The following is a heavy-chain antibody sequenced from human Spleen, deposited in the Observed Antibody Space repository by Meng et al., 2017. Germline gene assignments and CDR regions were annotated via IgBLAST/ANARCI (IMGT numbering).Heavy chain of an antibody. J-gene: IGHJ3*02. CDR2: IYPGDSDT. D-gene: IGHD3-10*01. CDR3: ARQWYYYGSGEISAFDI. V-gene: IGHV5-51*01. CDR1: GYSFTSYW. Sequence: KVSCKDSGYSFTSYWIGWVRQMPGKGLEWMGIIYPGDSDTRYSPSFQGQVTISADKSISTAYLQWSSLKASDTAMYYCARQWYYYGSGEISAFDIWGQGTMVTVSS.